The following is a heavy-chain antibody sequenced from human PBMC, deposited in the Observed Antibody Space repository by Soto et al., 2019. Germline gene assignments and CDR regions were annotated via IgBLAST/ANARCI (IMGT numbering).Heavy chain of an antibody. CDR3: ARAQIGGVVERDYYGMDV. Sequence: GGSLRLSCAASGFTFSSYAMHWVRQAPGKGLEYVSAISSNGGSTYYADSVKGRFTISRDNSKNTLYLQMGSLRAEDMAVYYCARAQIGGVVERDYYGMDVWGQGTTVTVSS. CDR2: ISSNGGST. V-gene: IGHV3-64*02. CDR1: GFTFSSYA. D-gene: IGHD2-15*01. J-gene: IGHJ6*02.